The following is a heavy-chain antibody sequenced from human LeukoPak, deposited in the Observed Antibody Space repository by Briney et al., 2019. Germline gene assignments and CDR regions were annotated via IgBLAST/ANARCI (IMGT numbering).Heavy chain of an antibody. D-gene: IGHD3-10*01. Sequence: SETLSLTCTVSGGSISSYYWSWIRQPPGKGLEWIGYIYYSGSTNYNPSLKSRVTISVDTSKNQFSLKLSSVTAADTAVYYCAKVMIWPAMVRGVPHYGMDVWGQGTTVTVSS. CDR1: GGSISSYY. CDR2: IYYSGST. CDR3: AKVMIWPAMVRGVPHYGMDV. V-gene: IGHV4-59*08. J-gene: IGHJ6*02.